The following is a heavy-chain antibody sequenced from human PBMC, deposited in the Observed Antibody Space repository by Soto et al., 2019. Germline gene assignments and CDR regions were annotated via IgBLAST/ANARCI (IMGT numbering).Heavy chain of an antibody. D-gene: IGHD6-19*01. CDR1: GFTFSSYS. V-gene: IGHV3-21*01. CDR2: ISSSSSYI. CDR3: ARAKAVARDGMDV. Sequence: GGSLRLSCAASGFTFSSYSVNWVRQAPGKGLEWVSSISSSSSYIYYADSVKGRFTISRDNAKNSLYLQMNSLRAEDTAVYYCARAKAVARDGMDVWGQGTTVTVSS. J-gene: IGHJ6*02.